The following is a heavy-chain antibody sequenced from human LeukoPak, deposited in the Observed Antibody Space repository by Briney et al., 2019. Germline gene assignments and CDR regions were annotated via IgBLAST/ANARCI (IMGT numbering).Heavy chain of an antibody. D-gene: IGHD6-6*01. J-gene: IGHJ6*03. Sequence: AGTLSLTCAVYGWTFSSYYLSWVRQPPGKGLEWVGEIKHSGSTNYNPSVKSRVTISVDTAKNQFSLKLSSVTAADTAVYYCARSIRNYYYYYMDVWGKGHTVTVSS. CDR2: IKHSGST. CDR3: ARSIRNYYYYYMDV. CDR1: GWTFSSYY. V-gene: IGHV4-34*01.